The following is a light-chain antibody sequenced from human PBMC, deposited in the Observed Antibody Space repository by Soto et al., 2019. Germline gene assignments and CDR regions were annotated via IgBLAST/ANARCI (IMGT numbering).Light chain of an antibody. CDR3: QQYNDWPVYT. V-gene: IGKV3-15*01. Sequence: EIVMTQSPGTLSVSPGGRATLSCTASQNVHSNLAWYQHKPGQAPRLLTYAATTRATGVPARISGSGSGTDFTLTIDSLQSEDFAVYFCQQYNDWPVYTFGLGTKVEI. CDR2: AAT. J-gene: IGKJ2*01. CDR1: QNVHSN.